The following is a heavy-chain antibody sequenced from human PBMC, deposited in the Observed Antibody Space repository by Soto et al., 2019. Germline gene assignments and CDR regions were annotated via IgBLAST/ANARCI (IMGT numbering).Heavy chain of an antibody. CDR3: ARGNVRFAPSAVAALTRSYYDGMDV. CDR1: GYSISSGYY. V-gene: IGHV4-38-2*01. Sequence: SETLSLTCAVSGYSISSGYYWGWIRQPPGKGLEWIGSIYHSGSTYYNPSLKSRVTTSVDTSKNQFSLKLTSVTAADTAVYYCARGNVRFAPSAVAALTRSYYDGMDVWGQGTTVTVSS. D-gene: IGHD6-19*01. CDR2: IYHSGST. J-gene: IGHJ6*02.